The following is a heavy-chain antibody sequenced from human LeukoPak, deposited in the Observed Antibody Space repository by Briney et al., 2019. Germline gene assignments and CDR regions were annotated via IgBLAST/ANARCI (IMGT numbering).Heavy chain of an antibody. J-gene: IGHJ4*02. Sequence: SETLSLTCAVYGGSFSGYYWSWIRQPPGEGLEWIGEINHSGSTNYNPSLKSRVTISVDTSKNQFSLKLSSVTAADTAVYYCARGYCSSTSCYSPNYFDYWGQGTLVTVSS. CDR1: GGSFSGYY. CDR2: INHSGST. D-gene: IGHD2-2*02. V-gene: IGHV4-34*01. CDR3: ARGYCSSTSCYSPNYFDY.